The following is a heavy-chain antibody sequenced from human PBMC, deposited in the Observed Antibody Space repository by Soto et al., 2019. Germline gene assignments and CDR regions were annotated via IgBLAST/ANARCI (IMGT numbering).Heavy chain of an antibody. Sequence: PSETLSLTCTVSGGSISSSSYYWGWIRQPPGKGLEWIGSIYYSGSTYYNPSLKSRVTISVDTSKNQFSLKLSSVTAADTAVYYCARYDSSGYYWPYYYYGMDVWGQGTTVT. V-gene: IGHV4-39*01. CDR1: GGSISSSSYY. J-gene: IGHJ6*02. CDR3: ARYDSSGYYWPYYYYGMDV. D-gene: IGHD3-22*01. CDR2: IYYSGST.